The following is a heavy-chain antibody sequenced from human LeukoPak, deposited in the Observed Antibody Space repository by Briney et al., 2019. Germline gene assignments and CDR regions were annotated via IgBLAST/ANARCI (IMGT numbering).Heavy chain of an antibody. CDR1: GFTFSSYG. D-gene: IGHD6-19*01. CDR3: AKVYGVAGIDY. CDR2: IRYEGSNE. V-gene: IGHV3-30*02. Sequence: PGGSLRLSCAASGFTFSSYGMCWVRQAPGKGLEWVAFIRYEGSNEYYADSVKGRFTISRDNSKNTLYLQMNSLRGEDTAVYYCAKVYGVAGIDYWGEGTLVTVSS. J-gene: IGHJ4*02.